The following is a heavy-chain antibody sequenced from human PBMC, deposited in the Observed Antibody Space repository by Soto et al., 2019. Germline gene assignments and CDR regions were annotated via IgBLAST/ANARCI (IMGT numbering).Heavy chain of an antibody. CDR3: ARGGQDVWRGMFVY. J-gene: IGHJ4*02. V-gene: IGHV4-4*07. CDR2: IDTSGST. Sequence: PSATLSLTYTVSGGSISTYYCNWIRQPAGKGLEWIGRIDTSGSTNYNPSLKSRVTMSVDTSENQFSLKLSSVTAADTAVYYCARGGQDVWRGMFVYRGQGCLVTVSA. D-gene: IGHD3-3*01. CDR1: GGSISTYY.